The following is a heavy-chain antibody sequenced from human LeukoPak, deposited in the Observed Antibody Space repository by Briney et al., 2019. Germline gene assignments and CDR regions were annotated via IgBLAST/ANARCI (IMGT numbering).Heavy chain of an antibody. D-gene: IGHD3-3*01. J-gene: IGHJ4*02. CDR1: GYTFTGYY. Sequence: ASVKVSCKASGYTFTGYYMHWVRQAPGQGLEWMGWINPNSGGTNYAQKFQGRVTMTRDTSISTAYMELSRLRSDDTALYYCATRPYDDFWSGWFYRGQGTLVTVSS. CDR3: ATRPYDDFWSGWFY. V-gene: IGHV1-2*02. CDR2: INPNSGGT.